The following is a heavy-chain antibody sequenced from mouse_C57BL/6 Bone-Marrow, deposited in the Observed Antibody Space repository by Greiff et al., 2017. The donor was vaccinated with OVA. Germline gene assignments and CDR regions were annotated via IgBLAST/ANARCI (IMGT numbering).Heavy chain of an antibody. D-gene: IGHD2-3*01. CDR1: GYTFTGYW. Sequence: QVQLKESGAELMKPGASVKLSCKATGYTFTGYWIEWVKQRPGHGLEWIGEIVPGSGSSNYTEKLQGKATVTADTSSNTAYMQLIILTTEDSAIYYCAREWLLGFDYWGQGTTLTVSS. J-gene: IGHJ2*01. V-gene: IGHV1-9*01. CDR2: IVPGSGSS. CDR3: AREWLLGFDY.